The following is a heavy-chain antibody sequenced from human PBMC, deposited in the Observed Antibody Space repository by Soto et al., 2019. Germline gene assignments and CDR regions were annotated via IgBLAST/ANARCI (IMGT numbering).Heavy chain of an antibody. J-gene: IGHJ6*02. CDR2: INHSGST. Sequence: PSETLSLTCAVYGGSFSGYYWSWIRQPPGKGLEWIGEINHSGSTNYNPSLKSRVTISVDTSKNQFSLKLSSVTAADTAVYYCARYYYDSSGYDGMDVWGQGTTVTVSS. CDR3: ARYYYDSSGYDGMDV. CDR1: GGSFSGYY. D-gene: IGHD3-22*01. V-gene: IGHV4-34*01.